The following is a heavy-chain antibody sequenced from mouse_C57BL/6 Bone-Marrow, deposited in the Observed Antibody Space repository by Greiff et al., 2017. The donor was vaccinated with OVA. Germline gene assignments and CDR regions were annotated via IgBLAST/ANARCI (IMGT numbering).Heavy chain of an antibody. CDR3: ARMGGIPFAY. V-gene: IGHV2-2*01. J-gene: IGHJ3*01. CDR2: VWSGGST. CDR1: GFSFTSYG. Sequence: VQLQQSGPGLVQPSQSLSITCTVSGFSFTSYGVHWVRQSPGKGLEWLGVVWSGGSTDYNAAFISRLSISKDNSKSQVFFKMNSMQADDTAIYYCARMGGIPFAYWGQGTLVTVSA.